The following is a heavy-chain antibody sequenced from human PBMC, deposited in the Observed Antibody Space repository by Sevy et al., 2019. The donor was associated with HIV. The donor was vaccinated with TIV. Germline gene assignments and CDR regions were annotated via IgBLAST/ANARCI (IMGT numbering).Heavy chain of an antibody. CDR3: VRAIQSEGSF. V-gene: IGHV3-7*04. CDR1: GFSLETYW. CDR2: IKEDDTVK. J-gene: IGHJ4*02. Sequence: GGSLRLSCAASGFSLETYWMNWVRQAPGKPLEWVANIKEDDTVKYYVDSVKGRFTIFRDNGRNLVYLVMNNLRVEVTALYYCVRAIQSEGSFWGQGTLVTVSS. D-gene: IGHD2-2*02.